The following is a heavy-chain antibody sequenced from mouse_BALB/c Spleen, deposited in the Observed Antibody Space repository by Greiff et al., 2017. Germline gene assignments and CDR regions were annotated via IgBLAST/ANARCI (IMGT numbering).Heavy chain of an antibody. Sequence: EVHLVESGGGLVKPGGSLKLSCAASGFTFSSYAMSWVRQTPEKRLEWVASISSGGSTYYPDSVKGRFTISRDNARNILYLQMSSLRSEDTAMYYCAIIYYYGSSSWPERAWFAYWGQGTLVTVSA. D-gene: IGHD1-1*01. J-gene: IGHJ3*01. V-gene: IGHV5-6-5*01. CDR1: GFTFSSYA. CDR2: ISSGGST. CDR3: AIIYYYGSSSWPERAWFAY.